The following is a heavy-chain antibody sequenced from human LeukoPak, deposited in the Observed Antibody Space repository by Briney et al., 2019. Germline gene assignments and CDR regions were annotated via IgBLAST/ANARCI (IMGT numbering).Heavy chain of an antibody. CDR3: ARGSKMATITDLWDY. V-gene: IGHV1-46*01. D-gene: IGHD5-24*01. J-gene: IGHJ4*02. CDR2: INPSGGST. CDR1: GYTFTSYY. Sequence: ASVKVSCKASGYTFTSYYMHWVRQAPGQGLEWMGIINPSGGSTSYAQKFQGRVTITADESTSTAYMELSSLRSEDTAVYYCARGSKMATITDLWDYWGQGTLVTVSS.